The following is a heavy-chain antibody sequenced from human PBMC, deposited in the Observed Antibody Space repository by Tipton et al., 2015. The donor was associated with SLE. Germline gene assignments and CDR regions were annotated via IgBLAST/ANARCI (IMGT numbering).Heavy chain of an antibody. CDR2: IYSDSSLT. D-gene: IGHD3-10*01. CDR3: ARNHPNFGSADWYFDL. V-gene: IGHV3-23*03. Sequence: GSLRLSCAASGFTFSHYAMTWLRQAPGKGLEWVSIIYSDSSLTYYADSVNGRFTISRDNAKNSLSLQVNSLRAEDTAVYYCARNHPNFGSADWYFDLWGRGALVTVSS. CDR1: GFTFSHYA. J-gene: IGHJ2*01.